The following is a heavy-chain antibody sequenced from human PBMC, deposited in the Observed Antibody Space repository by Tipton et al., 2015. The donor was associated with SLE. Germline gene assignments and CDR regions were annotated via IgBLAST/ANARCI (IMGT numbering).Heavy chain of an antibody. CDR1: GGSISSSSYY. Sequence: TLSLTCTVSGGSISSSSYYWGWIRQPPGKGLEWIGEINHSGSTNYNPSLKSRVTISVDTSKNQFSLKLSSVTAADTAVYYCARFGPLDYYYMDVWGKGTTVTVSS. CDR2: INHSGST. J-gene: IGHJ6*03. D-gene: IGHD3-10*01. V-gene: IGHV4-39*07. CDR3: ARFGPLDYYYMDV.